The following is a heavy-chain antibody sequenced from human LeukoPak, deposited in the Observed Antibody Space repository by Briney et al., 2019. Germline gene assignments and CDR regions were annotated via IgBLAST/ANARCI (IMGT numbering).Heavy chain of an antibody. CDR2: MNPNSGNT. D-gene: IGHD3-22*01. CDR3: VQRGAATYYYDSSGYRKSSGYYYYMDV. CDR1: GYTFTSYD. J-gene: IGHJ6*03. Sequence: GASVKVSWKASGYTFTSYDINWVRQATGQGLEWMGWMNPNSGNTGYAQKFQGRVTMTRNTSISTAYMELSSLRSEDTAVYYCVQRGAATYYYDSSGYRKSSGYYYYMDVWGKRTTVTVSS. V-gene: IGHV1-8*01.